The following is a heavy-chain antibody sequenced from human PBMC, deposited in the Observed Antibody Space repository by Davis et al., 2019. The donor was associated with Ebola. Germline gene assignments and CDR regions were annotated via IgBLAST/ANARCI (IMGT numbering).Heavy chain of an antibody. D-gene: IGHD1-26*01. CDR3: AVGNSGSYFGAFDI. Sequence: GSLRLSCAVYGGSFSGYYWSWIRQPPGKGLEWIGEINHSGSTNYNPSLKSRVTISVDTSKKQFSLKLNSVTAADTAVYYCAVGNSGSYFGAFDIWGQGTMVTVSS. V-gene: IGHV4-34*01. J-gene: IGHJ3*02. CDR1: GGSFSGYY. CDR2: INHSGST.